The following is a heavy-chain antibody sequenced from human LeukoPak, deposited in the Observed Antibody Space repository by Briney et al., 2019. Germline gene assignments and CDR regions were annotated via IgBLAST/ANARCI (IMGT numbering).Heavy chain of an antibody. CDR2: IWYDGTNK. V-gene: IGHV3-33*08. Sequence: GGSLRLSCAASGFTFSSYAISWVRQAPGKGLEWVALIWYDGTNKYYADSVKGRFTISRDNSKNTLYLQMNSLRAEDTAVYYLWRDYFSSTSCLLDYWGQGTLVTGSS. J-gene: IGHJ4*02. D-gene: IGHD2-2*01. CDR1: GFTFSSYA. CDR3: WRDYFSSTSCLLDY.